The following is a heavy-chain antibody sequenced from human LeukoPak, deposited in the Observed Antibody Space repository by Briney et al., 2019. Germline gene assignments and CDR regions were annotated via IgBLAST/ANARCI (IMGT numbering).Heavy chain of an antibody. D-gene: IGHD3-22*01. CDR3: ASPSKMVISRGGFDI. V-gene: IGHV4-39*01. CDR1: GGSSSDTTYY. J-gene: IGHJ3*02. CDR2: IYFSET. Sequence: SETLSLTCTVSGGSSSDTTYYWAWIRQPPGKGLEWIGSIYFSETKYNPSLKTRIIISGDTSRNQFYLKLSSVTAADTAVYYCASPSKMVISRGGFDIWGQGTMVTVSA.